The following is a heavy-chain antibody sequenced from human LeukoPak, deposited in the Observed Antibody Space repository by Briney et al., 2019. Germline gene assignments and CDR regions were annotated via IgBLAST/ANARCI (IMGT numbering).Heavy chain of an antibody. D-gene: IGHD3-10*01. CDR1: GFTFSTYA. CDR3: ANTGGPDYYGSDRYYYGMDV. CDR2: ISGSGGST. V-gene: IGHV3-23*01. Sequence: GGSLRLSCAASGFTFSTYAMSWVRQAPGKGLEWVSAISGSGGSTYYADSVKGRFTISRDNSKSTLYLQMNSLRAEDTAVYYCANTGGPDYYGSDRYYYGMDVWGQGTTVTVSS. J-gene: IGHJ6*02.